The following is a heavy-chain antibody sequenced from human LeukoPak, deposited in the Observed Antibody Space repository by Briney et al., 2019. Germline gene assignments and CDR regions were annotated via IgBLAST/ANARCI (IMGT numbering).Heavy chain of an antibody. CDR1: GGSISSYY. CDR2: IYTSGST. J-gene: IGHJ6*03. D-gene: IGHD3-9*01. CDR3: AREVLRYFDRLFLRYYYMDV. V-gene: IGHV4-4*07. Sequence: SETLSLTCTVSGGSISSYYWSWIRQPAGKGLEWIGRIYTSGSTNYNPSLKSRVTMSVDTSKNQFSLKLSSVTAADTAVYYCAREVLRYFDRLFLRYYYMDVWGKGTTVTVSS.